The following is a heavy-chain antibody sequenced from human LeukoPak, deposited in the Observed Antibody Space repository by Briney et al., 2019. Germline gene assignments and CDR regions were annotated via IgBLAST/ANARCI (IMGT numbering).Heavy chain of an antibody. CDR1: GGSISSYY. CDR2: IYYSGST. D-gene: IGHD3-16*01. V-gene: IGHV4-59*01. CDR3: AGTRGRANWFDP. J-gene: IGHJ5*02. Sequence: PSETLSLTCTVSGGSISSYYWSWIRQPPGKGLEWIGYIYYSGSTNYNPSLKGRVTISVDTSKNQFSLKLSSVTASDTAVYYCAGTRGRANWFDPWGQGTLLPVSS.